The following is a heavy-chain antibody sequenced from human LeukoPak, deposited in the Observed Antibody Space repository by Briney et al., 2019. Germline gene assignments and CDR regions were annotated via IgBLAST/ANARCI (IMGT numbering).Heavy chain of an antibody. CDR2: VYYSGRT. D-gene: IGHD2-15*01. CDR1: GGSISSSSYY. J-gene: IGHJ4*02. CDR3: ARQGSAYYFDF. Sequence: PSETLSLTCTVSGGSISSSSYYWGWIRQPPGKELQWIASVYYSGRTNYSPSLKSRVTISVDTSEKQFSLQLNPVTAADTAVYYCARQGSAYYFDFWGQGLLVTVSS. V-gene: IGHV4-39*01.